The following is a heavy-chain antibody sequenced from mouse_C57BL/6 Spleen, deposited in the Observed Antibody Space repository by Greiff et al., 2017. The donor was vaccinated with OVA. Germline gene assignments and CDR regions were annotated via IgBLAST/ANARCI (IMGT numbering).Heavy chain of an antibody. CDR3: AIPSYGSIYVWYFDV. D-gene: IGHD1-1*01. CDR1: GYTFTSYW. J-gene: IGHJ1*03. V-gene: IGHV1-74*01. Sequence: QVQLKQPGAELVKPGASVKVSCKASGYTFTSYWMHWVKQRPGQGLEWIGRIHPSDSATNYNQKFKGKATLTVDKSSSTAYMQLSSLTSEDSAVYYCAIPSYGSIYVWYFDVWGTGTTVTVSS. CDR2: IHPSDSAT.